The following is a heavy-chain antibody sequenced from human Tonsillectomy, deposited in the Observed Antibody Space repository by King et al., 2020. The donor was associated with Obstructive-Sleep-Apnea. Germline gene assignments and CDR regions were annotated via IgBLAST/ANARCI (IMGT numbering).Heavy chain of an antibody. Sequence: VQLVESGGGVVQPGRSLRLSCAASGFTFSSYAMHWVRQAPGKGLEGVAVISYDGSNKYYADSVKGRFTISRDNSKNTLYLQMNSLRAEDTAVYYCASLYYYDSSGYSDFDYWGQGTLVTVSS. D-gene: IGHD3-22*01. V-gene: IGHV3-30*04. J-gene: IGHJ4*02. CDR3: ASLYYYDSSGYSDFDY. CDR2: ISYDGSNK. CDR1: GFTFSSYA.